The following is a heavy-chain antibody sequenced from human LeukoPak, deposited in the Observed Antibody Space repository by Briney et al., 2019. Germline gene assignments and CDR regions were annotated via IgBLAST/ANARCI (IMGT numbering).Heavy chain of an antibody. D-gene: IGHD2-21*01. Sequence: GGSLRLSCTASGFTFSSYWMNWVRQAPGKGLEWVAGIKKDGSAKFYVDSVKGRFTIPRDNTKNSLYLQMNSLGVEDTAVYYCGRGSGAPDCWGQGTLVTVSS. CDR3: GRGSGAPDC. J-gene: IGHJ4*02. V-gene: IGHV3-7*04. CDR2: IKKDGSAK. CDR1: GFTFSSYW.